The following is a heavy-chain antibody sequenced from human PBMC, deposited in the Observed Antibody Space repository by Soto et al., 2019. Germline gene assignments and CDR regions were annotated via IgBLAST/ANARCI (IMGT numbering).Heavy chain of an antibody. D-gene: IGHD6-13*01. J-gene: IGHJ5*02. CDR2: ISYDGNNK. Sequence: PGGSLRLSCAASGFTFSSYPMHWIRQAPGKGLEWVAVISYDGNNKYYADSVKGRFTISRDNSKNTLYLQMNSLRVEDTAVYYCARKTAPGPRSEFDPWGQGTLVTVSS. CDR1: GFTFSSYP. V-gene: IGHV3-30-3*01. CDR3: ARKTAPGPRSEFDP.